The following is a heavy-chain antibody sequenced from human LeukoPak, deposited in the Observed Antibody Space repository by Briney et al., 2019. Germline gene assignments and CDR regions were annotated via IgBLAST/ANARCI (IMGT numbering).Heavy chain of an antibody. Sequence: GGTLRLSCAASGFTFSSYGMSWVRQAPGKGLEWVSAISGSGGSTYYADSVKGRFTISRDNAKNSLYLQMNSLRAEDTAVYYCARGSGSTYYYYYYMDVWGKGTTVTVSS. D-gene: IGHD5-12*01. J-gene: IGHJ6*03. CDR1: GFTFSSYG. CDR2: ISGSGGST. V-gene: IGHV3-23*01. CDR3: ARGSGSTYYYYYYMDV.